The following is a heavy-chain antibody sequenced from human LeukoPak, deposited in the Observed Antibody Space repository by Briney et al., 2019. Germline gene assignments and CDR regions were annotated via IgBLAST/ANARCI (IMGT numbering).Heavy chain of an antibody. J-gene: IGHJ3*02. CDR2: ISWNSGSI. V-gene: IGHV3-9*01. CDR1: GFTFDDYA. Sequence: GGSLRLSCAASGFTFDDYAMHWVRQAPGKGLEWVSGISWNSGSIGYADPVKGRFTISRDNAKNSLYLQMNSLRAEDTAVYYCAREALIAGGAFDIWGQGTMVTVSS. CDR3: AREALIAGGAFDI. D-gene: IGHD6-13*01.